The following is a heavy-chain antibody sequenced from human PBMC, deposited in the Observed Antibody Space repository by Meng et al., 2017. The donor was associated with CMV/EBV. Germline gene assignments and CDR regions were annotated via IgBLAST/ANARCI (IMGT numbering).Heavy chain of an antibody. D-gene: IGHD2-15*01. CDR2: ISSSSSTI. Sequence: GESLKISCAASGFTFSSYSMNWVRQAPGKGLEWVSYISSSSSTIYYADSVKGRFTISRDNAKNSVFLQMNSLRVEDTAVYYCARICVTGSACYHFDYWGQGTLVTVSS. J-gene: IGHJ4*02. CDR3: ARICVTGSACYHFDY. CDR1: GFTFSSYS. V-gene: IGHV3-48*04.